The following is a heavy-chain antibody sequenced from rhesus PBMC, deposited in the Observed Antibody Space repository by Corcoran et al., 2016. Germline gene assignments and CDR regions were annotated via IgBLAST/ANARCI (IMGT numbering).Heavy chain of an antibody. J-gene: IGHJ4*01. CDR1: GGSFSSYW. CDR3: ARPMAYYGSGFDY. D-gene: IGHD6-31*01. CDR2: IDSNSGTT. Sequence: QVQLQESGPGLVKPSETLSLTCAVSGGSFSSYWWSWIRQPPGKGREWIGVIDSNSGTTHYHPSLESRLTITKDASKTQFSLKLSAVPAAGTAVYYCARPMAYYGSGFDYWGRGVLVPVSS. V-gene: IGHV4-80*01.